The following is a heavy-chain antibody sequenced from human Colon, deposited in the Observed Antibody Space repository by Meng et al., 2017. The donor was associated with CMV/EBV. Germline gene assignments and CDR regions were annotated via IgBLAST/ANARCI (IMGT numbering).Heavy chain of an antibody. CDR1: GFTFRNHA. V-gene: IGHV3-23*03. CDR3: AKGSSEFLYYGMDV. J-gene: IGHJ6*02. D-gene: IGHD3-10*01. CDR2: IYAGGRST. Sequence: GGSLRLSCAASGFTFRNHAMSWVRQAPGKGLEWVSVIYAGGRSTYFADSVKGRFIISRDDSKNTLYMEMNSLGAEDTAVYYCAKGSSEFLYYGMDVWGQGTTVTVSS.